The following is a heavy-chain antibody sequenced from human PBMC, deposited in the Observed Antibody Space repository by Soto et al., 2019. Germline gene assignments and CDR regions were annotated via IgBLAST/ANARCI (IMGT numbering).Heavy chain of an antibody. CDR1: GYTFTSYD. CDR2: MNPNSGNT. CDR3: ARGRSGITIFGVVNIFDY. J-gene: IGHJ4*02. V-gene: IGHV1-8*01. D-gene: IGHD3-3*01. Sequence: AAVKVSCKASGYTFTSYDINWVRQATGQGXEWMGWMNPNSGNTGYAQKFQGRVTMTRNTSISTAYTELSSLRSEDTAVYYCARGRSGITIFGVVNIFDYWGQGSLVTVSS.